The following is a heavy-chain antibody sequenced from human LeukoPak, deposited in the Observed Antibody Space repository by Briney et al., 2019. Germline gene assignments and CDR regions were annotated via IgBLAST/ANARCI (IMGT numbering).Heavy chain of an antibody. CDR2: INHSGST. V-gene: IGHV4-34*01. CDR1: GGSFSGYY. Sequence: SETLSLTCAVYGGSFSGYYWSWIRQPPGKGLEWIGEINHSGSTNYNPSLKSRVTISVDMSKNQFSLKLSSVTAADTAVYYCAREDRDYDILTGYLYYFDYWGQGTLVNVSS. CDR3: AREDRDYDILTGYLYYFDY. D-gene: IGHD3-9*01. J-gene: IGHJ4*02.